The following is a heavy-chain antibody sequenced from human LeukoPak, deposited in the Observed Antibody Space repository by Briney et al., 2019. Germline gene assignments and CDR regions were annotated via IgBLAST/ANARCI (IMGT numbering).Heavy chain of an antibody. J-gene: IGHJ4*02. V-gene: IGHV3-21*01. CDR2: IDYDSSHI. D-gene: IGHD3-9*01. CDR3: TRDPLRYLRVGHYDY. Sequence: KSGGSLRLSCAASGFTFSSYWMHWVRQAPGKGLEWVSSIDYDSSHIYYAASVRGRFTISRDNARDSVYLQMDSLRVEDTAVYYCTRDPLRYLRVGHYDYWGQGTLVAVSS. CDR1: GFTFSSYW.